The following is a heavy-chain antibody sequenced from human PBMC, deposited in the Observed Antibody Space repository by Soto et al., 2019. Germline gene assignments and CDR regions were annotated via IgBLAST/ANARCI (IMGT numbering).Heavy chain of an antibody. Sequence: QVQLVQSGAEVKKPGSSVKVSCKASGGTFSSYAISWVRQAPGQGLEWMGGIIAIFGTADYAQKSQGRVTITADESTSTAYMELSSLRSEDTAVYYCAKPQSIQDYYYGMDVWGQGTTVTVSS. CDR2: IIAIFGTA. D-gene: IGHD6-6*01. CDR1: GGTFSSYA. CDR3: AKPQSIQDYYYGMDV. V-gene: IGHV1-69*12. J-gene: IGHJ6*02.